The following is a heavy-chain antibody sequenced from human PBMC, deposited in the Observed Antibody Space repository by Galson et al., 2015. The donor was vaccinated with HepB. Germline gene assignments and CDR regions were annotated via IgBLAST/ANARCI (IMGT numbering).Heavy chain of an antibody. Sequence: SVKVSCTASGGTFSSYAISWVRQAPGQGLEWMGWISAYNGNTNYAQKLQGRVTMTTDKSTSTAYMELRSLRADDTAVYYCARGRGSWYLDAFDIWGQGTMVTVSS. CDR2: ISAYNGNT. CDR3: ARGRGSWYLDAFDI. D-gene: IGHD6-13*01. CDR1: GGTFSSYA. V-gene: IGHV1-18*01. J-gene: IGHJ3*02.